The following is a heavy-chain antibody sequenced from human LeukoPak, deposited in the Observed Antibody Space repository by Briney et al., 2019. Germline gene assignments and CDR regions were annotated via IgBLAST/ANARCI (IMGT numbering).Heavy chain of an antibody. Sequence: TGGSLRLSCAASGFTFDDYAMHWVRQAPGKGLEWVSGISWNSGSIGYADSVKGRFTISRDNAKNSLYLQMNSLRAEDTAVYYCARAGPLRVWAYWGQGTLVTVSS. J-gene: IGHJ4*02. CDR2: ISWNSGSI. D-gene: IGHD3-16*01. V-gene: IGHV3-9*01. CDR3: ARAGPLRVWAY. CDR1: GFTFDDYA.